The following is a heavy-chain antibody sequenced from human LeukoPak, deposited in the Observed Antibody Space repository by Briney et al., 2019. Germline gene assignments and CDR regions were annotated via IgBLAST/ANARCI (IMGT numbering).Heavy chain of an antibody. CDR2: INHSGST. Sequence: TSETLSLTCAVYGGSFSGYYWSWIRQPPGKGLEWIGEINHSGSTYYNPSLKSRVTISVDTSKNQFSLKLSSVTAADTAVYYCATYYDSSGYPDYWGQGTLVTVSS. J-gene: IGHJ4*02. CDR3: ATYYDSSGYPDY. CDR1: GGSFSGYY. D-gene: IGHD3-22*01. V-gene: IGHV4-34*01.